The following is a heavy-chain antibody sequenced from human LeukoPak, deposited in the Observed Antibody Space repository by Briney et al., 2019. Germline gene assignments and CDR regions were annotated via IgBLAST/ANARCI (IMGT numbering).Heavy chain of an antibody. J-gene: IGHJ3*02. CDR3: ARSSGTMVRGVPSNAFDI. Sequence: SETLSLTCAVSGGSISSSNWWSWVRQPPGKGLEWIGEIYHSGSTNYNPSLKGRVTISVDTSKNQFSLKLSSVTAADTAVYYCARSSGTMVRGVPSNAFDIWGQGTMVTVSS. CDR1: GGSISSSNW. V-gene: IGHV4-4*02. D-gene: IGHD3-10*01. CDR2: IYHSGST.